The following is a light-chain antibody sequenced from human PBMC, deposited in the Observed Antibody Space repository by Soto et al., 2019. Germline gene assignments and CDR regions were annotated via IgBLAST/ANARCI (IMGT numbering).Light chain of an antibody. Sequence: EIVMTQSPATLSVSPGERATFSCRASQSVSSNLAWYQQKPGQAPRLLIYGASNRATGIPVRFSGSGSGTDYTLTVSSLEPEDFAVYYCQQRSNLPWTFGQGTKVDIK. CDR1: QSVSSN. CDR2: GAS. V-gene: IGKV3-11*01. J-gene: IGKJ1*01. CDR3: QQRSNLPWT.